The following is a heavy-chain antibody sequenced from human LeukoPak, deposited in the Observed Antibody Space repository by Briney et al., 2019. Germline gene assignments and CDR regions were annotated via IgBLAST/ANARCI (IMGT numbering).Heavy chain of an antibody. J-gene: IGHJ4*02. CDR2: IDPSDSST. D-gene: IGHD6-13*01. CDR1: GYSFTNYW. V-gene: IGHV5-10-1*01. Sequence: GESLKISCKGSGYSFTNYWISWVRQMPGKGLEWMVRIDPSDSSTSYCPSFQGHVTISTDKSISTAYLQWSSLRASDTAIYYCAITASGWSPLAYRGEGALGTVSS. CDR3: AITASGWSPLAY.